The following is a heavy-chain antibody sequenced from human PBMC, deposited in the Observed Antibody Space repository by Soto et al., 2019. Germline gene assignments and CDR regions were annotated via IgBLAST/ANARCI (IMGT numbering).Heavy chain of an antibody. CDR1: GFTFSTNT. J-gene: IGHJ4*02. CDR3: KNEDTGRNHFEY. D-gene: IGHD2-8*02. CDR2: ITGSGDST. Sequence: EVQLLESGGDLVQPGGSLRLTCAAAGFTFSTNTVTWVRRAPGMGLDWVSTITGSGDSTFYADPVKGRFTISRDISKKTVYLQMNNLRAEDTAVYYCKNEDTGRNHFEYWGQGTLVTVSS. V-gene: IGHV3-23*01.